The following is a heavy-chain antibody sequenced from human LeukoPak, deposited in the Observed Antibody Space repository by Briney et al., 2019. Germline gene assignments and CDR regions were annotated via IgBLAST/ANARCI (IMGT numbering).Heavy chain of an antibody. V-gene: IGHV3-48*02. Sequence: GGSLRLSCAASGFTFSTYSMNWVRQAPGKGLGWVSYISRSGPIYYADSVKGRFTISRDNAKNSLYLQMNSLRDEDTAVYYCARIIPAAAFDYWGQGTLVTVSS. CDR1: GFTFSTYS. CDR2: ISRSGPI. D-gene: IGHD6-13*01. J-gene: IGHJ4*02. CDR3: ARIIPAAAFDY.